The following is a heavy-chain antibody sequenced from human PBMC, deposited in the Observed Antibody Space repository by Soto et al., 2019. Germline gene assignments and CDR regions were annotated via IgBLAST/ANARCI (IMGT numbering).Heavy chain of an antibody. CDR3: VKGSWSDDF. D-gene: IGHD2-8*02. CDR1: GFTFVTYE. J-gene: IGHJ4*02. CDR2: NRGGGDDTT. Sequence: EVQLLESGGGLVQPGGSLRLSCTASGFTFVTYEMTWVRQAPGKGLDWVSTNRGGGDDTTYYAESVRGRFTISRDNSKNTLYLQMSSLRPEDTAVYYCVKGSWSDDFGGQGTLVTVSS. V-gene: IGHV3-23*01.